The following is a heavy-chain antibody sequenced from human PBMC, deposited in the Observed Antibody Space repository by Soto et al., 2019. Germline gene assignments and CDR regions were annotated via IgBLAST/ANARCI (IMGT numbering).Heavy chain of an antibody. V-gene: IGHV3-11*01. Sequence: QVQLVESGGGLVKPGGPLRLSCASSGFTFSDYYMSWIRQAPGQGLEWVSYISSSGSTIYYADSVKGRFTISRDIAKFSLYLQMNSLRAEDTAVYYCAGDWGTGDRAFDIWGQGTMVTVSS. J-gene: IGHJ3*02. CDR1: GFTFSDYY. CDR2: ISSSGSTI. D-gene: IGHD7-27*01. CDR3: AGDWGTGDRAFDI.